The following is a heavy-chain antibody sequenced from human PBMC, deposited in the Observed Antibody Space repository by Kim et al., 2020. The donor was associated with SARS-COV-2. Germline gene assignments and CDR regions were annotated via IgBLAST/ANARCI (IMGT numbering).Heavy chain of an antibody. J-gene: IGHJ4*02. CDR1: GFTFSGSP. Sequence: GGSLRLSCAASGFTFSGSPIHWVRQAAGKGLESVGRVGHKAHNYATTYGASVKGRFTISRDDSKNTAYLQMNSLKTEDTAVYYCTSLITAWGQGTLVTVSS. CDR3: TSLITA. CDR2: VGHKAHNYAT. V-gene: IGHV3-73*01. D-gene: IGHD6-25*01.